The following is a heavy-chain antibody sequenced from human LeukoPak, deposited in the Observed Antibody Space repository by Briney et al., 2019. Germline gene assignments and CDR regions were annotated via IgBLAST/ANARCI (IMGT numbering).Heavy chain of an antibody. CDR1: GGSIGTYY. CDR2: IDYTGST. V-gene: IGHV4-59*01. CDR3: ARGRRSSNRCDAFDL. Sequence: SETLSLTCTRSGGSIGTYYWSWLRQPPGKGLEWIGYIDYTGSTNYNPSLKSRVTVTIDTSKNQYSLKLSSMTAADTAVYYCARGRRSSNRCDAFDLWGQGTVVTVSP. J-gene: IGHJ3*01. D-gene: IGHD1-14*01.